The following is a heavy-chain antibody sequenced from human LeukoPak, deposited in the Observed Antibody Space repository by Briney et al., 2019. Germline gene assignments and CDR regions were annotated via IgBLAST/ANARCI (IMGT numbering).Heavy chain of an antibody. CDR3: ARDPYYYGRLGDY. V-gene: IGHV3-7*01. Sequence: SGGSLRLSCAASGFTFSNYWMNWVRQAPGEGLEWVAHIKQDGSETYYVDSVKGRFTISRDNAKNAPYLQMNSLRAEDTAVYYCARDPYYYGRLGDYWGQGTLVTVSS. J-gene: IGHJ4*02. CDR2: IKQDGSET. D-gene: IGHD3-10*01. CDR1: GFTFSNYW.